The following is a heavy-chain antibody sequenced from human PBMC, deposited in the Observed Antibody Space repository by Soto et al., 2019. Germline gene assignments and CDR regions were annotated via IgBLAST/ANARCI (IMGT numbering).Heavy chain of an antibody. V-gene: IGHV4-30-2*01. CDR1: GGSISSGGYS. D-gene: IGHD2-2*01. Sequence: PSETLSLTCTVSGGSISSGGYSWSWIRQPPGKGLEWIGEINHSGGTIYNPSLKSRVTISGDTSSNQFSLKLTSVTASDTAVYYCAFSTMPRTRDLVYWAQGTLVTVSS. J-gene: IGHJ4*02. CDR2: INHSGGT. CDR3: AFSTMPRTRDLVY.